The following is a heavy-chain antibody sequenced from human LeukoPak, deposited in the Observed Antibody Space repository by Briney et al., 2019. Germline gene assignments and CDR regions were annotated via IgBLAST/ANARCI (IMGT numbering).Heavy chain of an antibody. CDR2: IYSGGDT. V-gene: IGHV3-66*01. J-gene: IGHJ4*02. CDR3: SRVSYGSGSYEDS. Sequence: AGGSLRLSCAASGITVSSYYMTWVRQAPGKGLEWVSVIYSGGDTYYADSVKGRFTISRDNFKNTLYLQMNSLRVEDTAVYYCSRVSYGSGSYEDSWGQGTLVTVSS. D-gene: IGHD3-10*01. CDR1: GITVSSYY.